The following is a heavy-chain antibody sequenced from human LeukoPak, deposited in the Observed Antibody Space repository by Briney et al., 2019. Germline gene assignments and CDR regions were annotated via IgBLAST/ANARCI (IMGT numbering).Heavy chain of an antibody. CDR1: GFTFSSYE. CDR2: ISSSGSTI. D-gene: IGHD7-27*01. CDR3: AKAPLGYYYYYMDV. V-gene: IGHV3-48*03. J-gene: IGHJ6*03. Sequence: GGSLRLSCAASGFTFSSYEMNWVRQAPGKGLEWVSYISSSGSTIYYADSVKGRFTISRDNAKNSLYLQMNSLRAEDTAVYYCAKAPLGYYYYYMDVWGKGTTVTISS.